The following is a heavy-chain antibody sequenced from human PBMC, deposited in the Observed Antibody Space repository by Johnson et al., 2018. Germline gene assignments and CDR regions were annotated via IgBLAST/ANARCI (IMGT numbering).Heavy chain of an antibody. CDR1: GFTFSSSG. V-gene: IGHV3-30*18. CDR2: ISYDGSNK. CDR3: AKEGHSHLLRGYYYYMDV. D-gene: IGHD3-10*01. Sequence: QVQLVESGGGVVQPGTSLRLSCAASGFTFSSSGMHWVRQVPGKGLEWVAVISYDGSNKYSADSVKGRFPISRDNSKNTLNLQMNSLRAEDTAVYYCAKEGHSHLLRGYYYYMDVWGKGTTVTVSS. J-gene: IGHJ6*03.